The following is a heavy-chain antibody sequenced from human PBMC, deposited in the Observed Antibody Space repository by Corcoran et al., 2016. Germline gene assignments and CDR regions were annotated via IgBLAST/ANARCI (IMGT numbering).Heavy chain of an antibody. D-gene: IGHD3-22*01. CDR3: ALLPPGYYDSRGYYSYDYYGLDV. CDR1: GFSLRTSGMC. Sequence: QVTLRESGPALVKPTQTLTLTCTFTGFSLRTSGMCVSWIRQPPGKALEWLALIDWDDEKYYSTSLKTRLTISKDTAKNQVVLTMTNMDPLEKATYDVALLPPGYYDSRGYYSYDYYGLDVWGKGTTVTVSS. CDR2: IDWDDEK. J-gene: IGHJ6*04. V-gene: IGHV2-70*01.